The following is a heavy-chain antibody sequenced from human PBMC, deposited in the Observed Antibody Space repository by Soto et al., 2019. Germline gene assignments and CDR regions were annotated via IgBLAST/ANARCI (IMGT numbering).Heavy chain of an antibody. Sequence: SETLSLTCTVSGGSVSSGSYYWSWIQQPPGKGLEWIGYIYYSGSTNYNPSLKSRVTISVDTSKNQFSLKLSSVTAADTAVYYCARAQNYDILTGYYTNNWFDPWGQGTLVTVSS. CDR3: ARAQNYDILTGYYTNNWFDP. CDR2: IYYSGST. V-gene: IGHV4-61*01. J-gene: IGHJ5*02. CDR1: GGSVSSGSYY. D-gene: IGHD3-9*01.